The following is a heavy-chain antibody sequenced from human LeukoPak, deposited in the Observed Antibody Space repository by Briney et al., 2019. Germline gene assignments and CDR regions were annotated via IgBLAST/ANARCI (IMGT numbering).Heavy chain of an antibody. D-gene: IGHD1-7*01. J-gene: IGHJ5*02. V-gene: IGHV3-21*01. Sequence: GGSLRLSCTTSGFTFSNYPMSWVRQAPGKGLEWVSSISSSSSYIYYADSVKGRFTISRDNAKNSLYLQMNSLRAEDTAVYYCARDPNLLGFRTNNWFDPWGQGTLVTVSS. CDR1: GFTFSNYP. CDR3: ARDPNLLGFRTNNWFDP. CDR2: ISSSSSYI.